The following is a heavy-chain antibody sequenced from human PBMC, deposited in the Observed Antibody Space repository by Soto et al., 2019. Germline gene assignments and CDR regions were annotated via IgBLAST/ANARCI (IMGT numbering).Heavy chain of an antibody. CDR2: IYYRGST. V-gene: IGHV4-39*01. CDR1: GGSISSSSSY. CDR3: ASPPRGAATVTSVINWFDP. Sequence: QLQLQESGPGLVKPSETLSLTCTVSGGSISSSSSYWGWIRQPPGKGLEWIGYIYYRGSTNYNPSRRSRVTISVDTSMNQFSLKLNSVTAADTAVYYCASPPRGAATVTSVINWFDPWGQGALVTVSS. J-gene: IGHJ5*02. D-gene: IGHD4-17*01.